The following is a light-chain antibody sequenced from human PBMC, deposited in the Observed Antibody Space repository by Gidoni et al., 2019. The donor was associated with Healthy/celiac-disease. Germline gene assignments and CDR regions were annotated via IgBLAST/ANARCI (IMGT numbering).Light chain of an antibody. CDR1: ALPKQY. Sequence: SYELTQPPSVSASPGQTARITCSGDALPKQYAYWYQQKPGKAPVLVIYKDSERPSGIPERFSGSSSGTTVTLTISGVQAEDEADYYCQSADSSGTAVVFGGGTKLTVL. J-gene: IGLJ2*01. V-gene: IGLV3-25*03. CDR3: QSADSSGTAVV. CDR2: KDS.